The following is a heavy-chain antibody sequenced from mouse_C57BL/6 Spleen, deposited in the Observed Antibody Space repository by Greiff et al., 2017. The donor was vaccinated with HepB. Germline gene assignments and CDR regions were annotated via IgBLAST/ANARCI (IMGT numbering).Heavy chain of an antibody. D-gene: IGHD2-3*01. CDR1: GYAFSSSW. V-gene: IGHV1-82*01. J-gene: IGHJ1*03. CDR3: ARSIYDYWYFDV. Sequence: QVQLKESGPELVKPGASVKISCKASGYAFSSSWMNWVKQRPGKGLEWIGRIYPGDGDTNYNGKFKGKATLTADKSSSTAYMQLSSLTSEDSAVYFCARSIYDYWYFDVWGTGTTVTVSS. CDR2: IYPGDGDT.